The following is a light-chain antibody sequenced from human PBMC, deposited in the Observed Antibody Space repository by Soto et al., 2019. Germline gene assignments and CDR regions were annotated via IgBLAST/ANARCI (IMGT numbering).Light chain of an antibody. Sequence: DIVMTQSPDSLAVSLGERATINCKSSQSVLYSSNSKNYLAWFQQKPGQPPKLLIYWASTRESGVPDRFSGSGSGTDFTLTISSLQAEDVEVYYCQQYYSTPRTFGQGTKVDIK. CDR2: WAS. CDR3: QQYYSTPRT. J-gene: IGKJ1*01. V-gene: IGKV4-1*01. CDR1: QSVLYSSNSKNY.